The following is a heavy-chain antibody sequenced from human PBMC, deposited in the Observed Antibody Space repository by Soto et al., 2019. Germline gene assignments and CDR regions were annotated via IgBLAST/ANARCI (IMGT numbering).Heavy chain of an antibody. CDR3: ARVGFNWNDDYYGMDV. Sequence: QVQLQQWGAGLLKPSETLSLTCAVYGGSFSGYYWSWIRQPPGKGLEWIGEINHSGSTNYNPSLKSRVTISVVTSKNQLSLKLSSVTAADTAVYYCARVGFNWNDDYYGMDVWGQGTTVTVSS. V-gene: IGHV4-34*01. CDR2: INHSGST. CDR1: GGSFSGYY. D-gene: IGHD1-20*01. J-gene: IGHJ6*02.